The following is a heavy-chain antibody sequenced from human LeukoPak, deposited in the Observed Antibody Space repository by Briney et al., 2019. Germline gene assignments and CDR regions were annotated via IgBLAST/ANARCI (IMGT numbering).Heavy chain of an antibody. CDR2: ISTYNGDT. J-gene: IGHJ5*02. CDR1: GYTFKNYG. Sequence: SVKVSCKDSGYTFKNYGISWVRQAPGHGLEWMGWISTYNGDTKHAQKVQGRLTPNADASPRQDYMELRGLRSYDTGVYYCARDPSNTSGWYIWFDLWGQGTLVTVSS. CDR3: ARDPSNTSGWYIWFDL. D-gene: IGHD6-19*01. V-gene: IGHV1-18*04.